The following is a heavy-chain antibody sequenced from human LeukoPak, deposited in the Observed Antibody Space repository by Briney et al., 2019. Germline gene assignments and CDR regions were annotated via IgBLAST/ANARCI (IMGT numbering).Heavy chain of an antibody. CDR3: ARGSSSNSWYFDY. CDR1: GDSFSSNSAT. J-gene: IGHJ4*02. V-gene: IGHV6-1*01. D-gene: IGHD6-13*01. Sequence: SQTLSLTCAISGDSFSSNSATWTWSRQSPSRGLEWLGRTYYRSRWYNDYAISVKSPLTINPDTSKNHFSLQLNSVIPEDTAVYYCARGSSSNSWYFDYWGQGTRVTVSS. CDR2: TYYRSRWYN.